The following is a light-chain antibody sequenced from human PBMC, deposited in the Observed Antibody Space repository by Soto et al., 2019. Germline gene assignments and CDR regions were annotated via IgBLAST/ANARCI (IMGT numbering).Light chain of an antibody. V-gene: IGKV3-11*01. CDR2: DAS. Sequence: EIVLTQSPATLSLSPGERATLSCRASQSVTSSLVWYQQKPGHAPRLLMYDASTRATGIPARFIGSGSGTDCARAIGGLEPEGFAVYYCQQYSNWPLTFGGGTKVEI. J-gene: IGKJ4*01. CDR1: QSVTSS. CDR3: QQYSNWPLT.